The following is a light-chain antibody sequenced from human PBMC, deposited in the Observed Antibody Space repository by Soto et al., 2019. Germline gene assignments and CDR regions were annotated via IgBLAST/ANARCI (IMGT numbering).Light chain of an antibody. J-gene: IGLJ3*02. CDR3: AAWDDSLNGVV. V-gene: IGLV1-44*01. CDR1: SSNIGSNA. Sequence: QSVLTQPPSASGTPGQRVTISCSGSSSNIGSNAVNWYQQLPGTAPKLLIYTNDQRPSGVPDRFSGSKSDTSASLAISGLQSEDEAEYYCAAWDDSLNGVVFGGGTKLTVL. CDR2: TND.